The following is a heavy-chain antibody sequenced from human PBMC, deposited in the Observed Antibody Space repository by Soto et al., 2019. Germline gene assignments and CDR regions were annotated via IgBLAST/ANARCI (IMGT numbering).Heavy chain of an antibody. V-gene: IGHV3-33*01. CDR2: IWSDGSNK. CDR3: ARDQSSSWPRGYYYAMDV. Sequence: QVQLVESGGGVVQPGRSLRLSCAASGFTFSSYGMHWVRQAPGKGLEWVAVIWSDGSNKYYADSVKGRFTISRDNSKNTLYLQMNSLRAEDTAVYYCARDQSSSWPRGYYYAMDVWGQGTTVTVSS. D-gene: IGHD6-13*01. J-gene: IGHJ6*02. CDR1: GFTFSSYG.